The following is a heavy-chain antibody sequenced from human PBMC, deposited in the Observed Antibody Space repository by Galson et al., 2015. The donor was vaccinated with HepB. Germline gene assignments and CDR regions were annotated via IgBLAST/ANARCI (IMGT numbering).Heavy chain of an antibody. V-gene: IGHV3-9*01. CDR1: GFTFDDYA. CDR3: AKDAYRGGYRYDKGKYDYDGMDF. Sequence: SLRLSCAASGFTFDDYAMHWVRQAPGKGLEWVSGIRWNSGSIGYADSVKGRFTISRDNAKNSLYLQMNSLRAEDTALYYCAKDAYRGGYRYDKGKYDYDGMDFWGQGTTVTVS. CDR2: IRWNSGSI. J-gene: IGHJ6*02. D-gene: IGHD5-18*01.